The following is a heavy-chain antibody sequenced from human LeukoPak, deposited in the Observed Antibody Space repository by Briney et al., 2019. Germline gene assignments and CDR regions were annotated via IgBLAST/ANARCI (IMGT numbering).Heavy chain of an antibody. V-gene: IGHV4-59*01. Sequence: SETLSLTCTVSGGSISSYYWSWIRQPPGKGLEWMGYIYYSGSTNYNPSLKSRVTISVDTSKNQFSLKLSSVTAADTAVYYCAREGYCSSTSCYAGAIDYWGQGTLVTVSS. CDR2: IYYSGST. CDR3: AREGYCSSTSCYAGAIDY. D-gene: IGHD2-2*01. J-gene: IGHJ4*02. CDR1: GGSISSYY.